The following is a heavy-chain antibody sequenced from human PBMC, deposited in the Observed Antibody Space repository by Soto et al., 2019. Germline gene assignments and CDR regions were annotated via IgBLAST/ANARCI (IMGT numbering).Heavy chain of an antibody. D-gene: IGHD3-22*01. CDR2: FYYSGST. Sequence: SSETLSLTCTVSGDSINSYSWSWIRQPPGKGLEWIGYFYYSGSTSYNPSLKSRVTMSVDTSKNQFALKLSSVTAADTAVYYCASAGYYDSGGYYWFDPWGQGTLVTVSS. CDR1: GDSINSYS. J-gene: IGHJ5*02. CDR3: ASAGYYDSGGYYWFDP. V-gene: IGHV4-59*08.